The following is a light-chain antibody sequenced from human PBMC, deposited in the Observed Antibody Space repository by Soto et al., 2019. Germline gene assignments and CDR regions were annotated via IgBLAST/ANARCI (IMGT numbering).Light chain of an antibody. J-gene: IGLJ3*02. Sequence: QSALTQPRSVSGSPGQSVTISCTGTSSDVGAYNYVSWYQQHPGKAPKLIIYDVIKRPSGVPDRFSASKSGNTASLTISGLQAEDEADYYCCSYAGSQTWVFGGGTKLTVL. CDR3: CSYAGSQTWV. CDR2: DVI. CDR1: SSDVGAYNY. V-gene: IGLV2-11*01.